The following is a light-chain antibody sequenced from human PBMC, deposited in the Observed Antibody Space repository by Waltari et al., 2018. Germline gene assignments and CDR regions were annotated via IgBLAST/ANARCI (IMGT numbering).Light chain of an antibody. J-gene: IGLJ2*01. CDR2: EVN. Sequence: QSALTQPPSASGSPGQSVTISCTGTRRDVGGYKYVPWYQQHPGKAPRLIIYEVNRRPSGVPDRFSGSKSGNTASLTVSGLQAEDEADYYCSSYAVSNNLLFGGGTKLTVL. V-gene: IGLV2-8*01. CDR3: SSYAVSNNLL. CDR1: RRDVGGYKY.